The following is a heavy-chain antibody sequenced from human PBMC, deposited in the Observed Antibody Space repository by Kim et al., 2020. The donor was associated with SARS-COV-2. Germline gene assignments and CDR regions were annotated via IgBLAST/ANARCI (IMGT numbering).Heavy chain of an antibody. CDR3: ARANGIAAAGIPHWYFDL. CDR1: GYTFTSYD. J-gene: IGHJ2*01. D-gene: IGHD6-13*01. Sequence: ASVKVSCKASGYTFTSYDINWVRQATGQGLEWMGWMNPNSGNTGYAQKFQGRVTMTRNTSISTAYMELSSLRSEDTAVYYCARANGIAAAGIPHWYFDLWGRGTLVTVSP. CDR2: MNPNSGNT. V-gene: IGHV1-8*01.